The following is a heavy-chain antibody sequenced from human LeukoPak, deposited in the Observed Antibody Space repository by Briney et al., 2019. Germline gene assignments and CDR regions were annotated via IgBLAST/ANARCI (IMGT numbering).Heavy chain of an antibody. D-gene: IGHD2-15*01. CDR1: VGTFSSYA. J-gene: IGHJ6*04. CDR3: ARTCALSGGSCYSVYYYYGMDV. Sequence: SVKVSCKASVGTFSSYAISWVRQAPGQGLEWMGGIIPIFGTANYAQKFQGRVTITADKSTSTAYMELSSLRSEDTAVYYCARTCALSGGSCYSVYYYYGMDVWGKGTTVTVSS. CDR2: IIPIFGTA. V-gene: IGHV1-69*06.